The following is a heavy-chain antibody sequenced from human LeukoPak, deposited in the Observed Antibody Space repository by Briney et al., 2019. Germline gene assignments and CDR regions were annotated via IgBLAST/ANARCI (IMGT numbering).Heavy chain of an antibody. V-gene: IGHV4-4*07. CDR3: TQGAGWLIDY. D-gene: IGHD3-16*01. J-gene: IGHJ4*02. CDR1: GDSISSYY. CDR2: IYTGGST. Sequence: SETLSLTCTVSGDSISSYYWSWLRQPAGKGLEWIGRIYTGGSTNYHPSLKSRVTMSVDTSKNQFSLKLSSVTAADTAVYYCTQGAGWLIDYWGQGILVSVSS.